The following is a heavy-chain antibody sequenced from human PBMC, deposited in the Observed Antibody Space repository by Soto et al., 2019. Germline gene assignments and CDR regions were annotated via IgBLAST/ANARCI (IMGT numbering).Heavy chain of an antibody. J-gene: IGHJ5*01. V-gene: IGHV3-74*01. CDR3: ASGVPHKWFDS. CDR2: INRDANDI. D-gene: IGHD2-8*01. CDR1: RGAFGDYW. Sequence: EVQLVESGGGLVQPGGSLRLSCEASRGAFGDYWMHWVRQAPGKGLVWVSRINRDANDIIYADSVKGRFTASRDNAKNMVFLQMTSLRVEETAVYYCASGVPHKWFDSWGQGALVTVSS.